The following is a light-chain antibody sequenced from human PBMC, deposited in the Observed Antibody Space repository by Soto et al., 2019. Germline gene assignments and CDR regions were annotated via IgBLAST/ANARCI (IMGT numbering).Light chain of an antibody. CDR3: HQYYSSPLT. CDR2: WAS. CDR1: QNILSNNKNY. Sequence: DIVITQSPDSLAVSLGERATINCKSSQNILSNNKNYLAWYQQKPGQPPKLLVYWASTRKSGVPDRFSGSGSGTDFTLTISSLQAEDVAVYFCHQYYSSPLTFGGGTKVEIK. J-gene: IGKJ4*01. V-gene: IGKV4-1*01.